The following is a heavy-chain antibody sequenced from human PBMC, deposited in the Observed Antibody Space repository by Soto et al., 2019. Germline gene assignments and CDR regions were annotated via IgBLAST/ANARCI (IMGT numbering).Heavy chain of an antibody. D-gene: IGHD5-18*01. V-gene: IGHV1-18*01. CDR2: ISGHNGNT. J-gene: IGHJ4*02. CDR1: GYTFNEFG. Sequence: HLVQPGNEARKPGASVRVSCKASGYTFNEFGITWVRQAPGQGLQWVGRISGHNGNTEYALNFRGRVTLTTDTSTNTAYMDLTSLTRDDTAVYYCARDVGYSQADYFDDWGQGTRVTVSS. CDR3: ARDVGYSQADYFDD.